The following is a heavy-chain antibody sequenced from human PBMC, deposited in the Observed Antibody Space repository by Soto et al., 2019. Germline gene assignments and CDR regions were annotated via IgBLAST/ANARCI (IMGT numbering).Heavy chain of an antibody. Sequence: QITLNESGPTLVKPTQTLTLTCTFSGFSLSTSGVGVGWIRQPPGKALEWLALIYWDDDKRYSPSLKTRITITTDTSKNQVVLTMSNVNPVETGTDYCAHTVPCGGDCYPTPFDCWGQGSLVSFSS. J-gene: IGHJ4*02. CDR2: IYWDDDK. CDR3: AHTVPCGGDCYPTPFDC. CDR1: GFSLSTSGVG. V-gene: IGHV2-5*02. D-gene: IGHD2-21*02.